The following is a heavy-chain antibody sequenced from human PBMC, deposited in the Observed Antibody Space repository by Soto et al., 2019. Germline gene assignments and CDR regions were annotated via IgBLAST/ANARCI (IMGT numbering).Heavy chain of an antibody. CDR1: GFTVSSNY. Sequence: GGSLRLSCAASGFTVSSNYMSWVRQAPGKGLEWVSVIYSGGSTYYADSVKGRFTISRDNSKNPLYLQMNSLRAEDTAVYYCARDFPAARVLGYYYGMDVWGQGTTVTVSS. CDR2: IYSGGST. V-gene: IGHV3-53*01. D-gene: IGHD6-25*01. CDR3: ARDFPAARVLGYYYGMDV. J-gene: IGHJ6*02.